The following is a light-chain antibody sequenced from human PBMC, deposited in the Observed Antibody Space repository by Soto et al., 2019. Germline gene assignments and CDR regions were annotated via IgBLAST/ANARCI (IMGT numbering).Light chain of an antibody. Sequence: DIQMTQSPSTLSASVGDRVTITCRASQSISSWLAWYQEKPGKAPKLLIYDASSLESGVPSRFSGSGSGTDFTLTISSLQPEDFATYYCQQSFVTPRTFGQGTKVDIK. CDR1: QSISSW. CDR3: QQSFVTPRT. V-gene: IGKV1-5*01. J-gene: IGKJ1*01. CDR2: DAS.